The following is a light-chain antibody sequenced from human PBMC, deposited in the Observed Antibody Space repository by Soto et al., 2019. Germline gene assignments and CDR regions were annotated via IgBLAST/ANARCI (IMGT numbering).Light chain of an antibody. Sequence: EIVMTQSPGTRSFSPGERATLSCRASQTLSSSYLCWYQQKPGQAPRLLIYGASSRAPGIPDRFSGSGSGTDFTLTISRLEAEDFAVYYCQQYGSSRTFGQGTRLEIK. CDR3: QQYGSSRT. J-gene: IGKJ5*01. V-gene: IGKV3-20*01. CDR2: GAS. CDR1: QTLSSSY.